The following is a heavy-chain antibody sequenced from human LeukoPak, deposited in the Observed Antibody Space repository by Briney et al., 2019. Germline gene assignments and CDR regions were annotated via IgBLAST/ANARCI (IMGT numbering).Heavy chain of an antibody. CDR2: IYSGGST. CDR3: ARDVLPYCSGGSCTIDY. V-gene: IGHV3-66*01. Sequence: GGSLRLSCAASGFTVSSNYMSWVRQAPGKGLEWVSVIYSGGSTYYADSVKGRFTISRDNSKNTLYLQMNSLRAEDTAVYYCARDVLPYCSGGSCTIDYWGQGTLVTVSS. CDR1: GFTVSSNY. D-gene: IGHD2-15*01. J-gene: IGHJ4*02.